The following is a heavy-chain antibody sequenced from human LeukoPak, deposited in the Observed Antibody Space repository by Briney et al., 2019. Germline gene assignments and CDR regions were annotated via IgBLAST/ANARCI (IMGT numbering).Heavy chain of an antibody. D-gene: IGHD3-22*01. J-gene: IGHJ4*02. CDR3: ARGDYYDSSGHNFDY. Sequence: SGGSLRLSCAASGFTFSSYSMNWVRQAPGKGLEGVSSISSSSSYIYYADSVEGRFTISRDNAKNSLYVQMNSLRAEDTAVYYCARGDYYDSSGHNFDYWGQGTLVTVSS. V-gene: IGHV3-21*01. CDR1: GFTFSSYS. CDR2: ISSSSSYI.